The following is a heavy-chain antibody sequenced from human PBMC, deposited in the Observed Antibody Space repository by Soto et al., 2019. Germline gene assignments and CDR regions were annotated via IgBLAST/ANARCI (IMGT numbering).Heavy chain of an antibody. D-gene: IGHD3-3*01. CDR3: ARARSVRSGYDVFDI. V-gene: IGHV3-30*04. CDR1: GFTFSSYA. J-gene: IGHJ3*02. CDR2: ISYDGSNK. Sequence: GGSLRLSCAASGFTFSSYAMHWVRQAPGKGLEWVAVISYDGSNKYYADSVKGRFTISRDNSKNTLYLQMNSLRAEDTAVYYCARARSVRSGYDVFDIWGQGTMVTVSS.